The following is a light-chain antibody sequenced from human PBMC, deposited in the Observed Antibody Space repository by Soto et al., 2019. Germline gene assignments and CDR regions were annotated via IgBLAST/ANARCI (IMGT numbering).Light chain of an antibody. CDR3: QQASSFPLT. J-gene: IGKJ3*01. V-gene: IGKV1-12*01. Sequence: IPMTQSPSSVSASVGDRVTITCRASEDISYWLAWYQQKPGEAPRFLIYGASNLHRGVPSRFRGSGSGTDFTLTISSLQPEDFATYYCQQASSFPLTFGPGTKVDFK. CDR1: EDISYW. CDR2: GAS.